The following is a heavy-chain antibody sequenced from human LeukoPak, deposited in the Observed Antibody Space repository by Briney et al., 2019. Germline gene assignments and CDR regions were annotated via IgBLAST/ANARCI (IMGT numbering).Heavy chain of an antibody. CDR1: GFSLTIGYF. Sequence: SETLSLTCNVSGFSLTIGYFWGWIRQPPGKGLEWIGSIFHSGSTYFNPSLKSRVTMSVDTSKNQFSLQLPSVTAADTAVYYCARVRWELPFRYYYYMDVWGKGTTVTVSS. CDR3: ARVRWELPFRYYYYMDV. D-gene: IGHD2-15*01. J-gene: IGHJ6*03. CDR2: IFHSGST. V-gene: IGHV4-38-2*02.